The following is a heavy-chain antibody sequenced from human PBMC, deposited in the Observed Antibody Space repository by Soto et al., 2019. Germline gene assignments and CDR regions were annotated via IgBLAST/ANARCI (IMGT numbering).Heavy chain of an antibody. CDR1: GGSFSGYY. Sequence: SETLSLTCAVYGGSFSGYYWSWIRQPPGKGLEWIGEINHSGSTNYNPSLKSRVTISVDTSKNQFSLKLSSVTAADTAVYYCARGVASVVTSYFDYWGQGTLVTVS. V-gene: IGHV4-34*01. J-gene: IGHJ4*02. CDR2: INHSGST. D-gene: IGHD2-15*01. CDR3: ARGVASVVTSYFDY.